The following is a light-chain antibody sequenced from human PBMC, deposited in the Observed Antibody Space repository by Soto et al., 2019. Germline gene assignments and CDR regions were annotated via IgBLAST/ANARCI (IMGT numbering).Light chain of an antibody. V-gene: IGLV1-40*01. CDR2: GNN. CDR3: HSYDSSLSTSGGV. CDR1: SSNIGAGYD. Sequence: QSVLTQPPSVSGAPGQRVTISCTGSSSNIGAGYDVHWYQQLPGTAPKLLIYGNNNRPSGVPGRFSGSKSGTSASLAIAGLQAEDEAEYYCHSYDSSLSTSGGVFGGGTKLTV. J-gene: IGLJ3*02.